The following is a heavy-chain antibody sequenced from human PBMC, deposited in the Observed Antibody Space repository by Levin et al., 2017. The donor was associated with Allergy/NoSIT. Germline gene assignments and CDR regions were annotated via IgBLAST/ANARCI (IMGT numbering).Heavy chain of an antibody. V-gene: IGHV3-30*18. CDR2: ISYDGSNK. CDR1: GFTFSSYV. D-gene: IGHD6-13*01. Sequence: GGSLRLSCAASGFTFSSYVMHWVRQAPGKGLEWVAVISYDGSNKYYADSVKGRFTISRDNSKNTLYLQMNSLRGEDTAVYYCAKPGVATIGLYSSSRHGGYYFDYWGQGTLVTVSS. CDR3: AKPGVATIGLYSSSRHGGYYFDY. J-gene: IGHJ4*02.